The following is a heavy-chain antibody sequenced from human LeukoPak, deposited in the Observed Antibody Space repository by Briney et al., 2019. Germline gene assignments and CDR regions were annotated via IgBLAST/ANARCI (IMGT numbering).Heavy chain of an antibody. J-gene: IGHJ6*02. Sequence: KPSETLSLTCTVSGGSISTYYWSWIRQPPGEGLQWIGQIYYSGSTKYNPSLKSRVTISVDTSKNQFSLKLSSVTAADTAVYYCARAISMIRGVIYYGMDVWGQGTTVTVSS. CDR1: GGSISTYY. V-gene: IGHV4-59*01. CDR3: ARAISMIRGVIYYGMDV. CDR2: IYYSGST. D-gene: IGHD3-10*01.